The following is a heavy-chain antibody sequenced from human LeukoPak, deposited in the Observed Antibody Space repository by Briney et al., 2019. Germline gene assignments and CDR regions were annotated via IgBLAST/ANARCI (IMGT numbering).Heavy chain of an antibody. D-gene: IGHD5-18*01. CDR1: GFTFSNYW. J-gene: IGHJ4*02. CDR3: ARDVYNYGPTTTFDY. Sequence: GGSLRLSCAASGFTFSNYWMSWVRQAPGKGLEWVANIKQDGSEKYYVDCVKGRFTISRDNAKNSLYLQMNSLRAEDTAVYYCARDVYNYGPTTTFDYWGQGTLVTVSS. CDR2: IKQDGSEK. V-gene: IGHV3-7*01.